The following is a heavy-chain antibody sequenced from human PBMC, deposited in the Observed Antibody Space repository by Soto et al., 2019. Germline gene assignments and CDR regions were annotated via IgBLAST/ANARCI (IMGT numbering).Heavy chain of an antibody. CDR1: GFTFSSHW. CDR3: ARYSSSAWFDP. Sequence: GGSLRLSCAASGFTFSSHWMSWVRQAPGKGLEWVANIKKDGSEKYYVDSVKGRFTISRDNAKNSLYLRMNSLRDEDTAVYYCARYSSSAWFDPWGQGTLVTVSS. J-gene: IGHJ5*02. D-gene: IGHD6-6*01. V-gene: IGHV3-7*01. CDR2: IKKDGSEK.